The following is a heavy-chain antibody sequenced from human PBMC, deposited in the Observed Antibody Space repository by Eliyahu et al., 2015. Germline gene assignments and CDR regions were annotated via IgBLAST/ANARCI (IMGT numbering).Heavy chain of an antibody. CDR1: XXXTSSYY. J-gene: IGHJ4*02. Sequence: QVQLQESGPGLLKSSETLSLTYTVPXXXTSSYYWSWIRQPPGKGLEWIGYFSYSGTINYNPSLKSRVTISKDTSKNQFSLNLTSVTAADTAVYYCARHRYTYGGNFDYWGQGALVTVSS. D-gene: IGHD5-18*01. CDR3: ARHRYTYGGNFDY. V-gene: IGHV4-59*08. CDR2: FSYSGTI.